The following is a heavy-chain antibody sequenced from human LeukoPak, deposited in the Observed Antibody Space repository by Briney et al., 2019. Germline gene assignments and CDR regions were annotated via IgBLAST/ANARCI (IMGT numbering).Heavy chain of an antibody. CDR3: ARADNNWSFDY. CDR2: IYYRGNT. Sequence: PSQTLSPTCTVYGDSVSIYYWSWIRQPPGRGLEWIGYIYYRGNTNYNPSLKSRVTMAVDTSKNQFSLKVSSVTAADTAVYYCARADNNWSFDYWGQGTLVTVSS. V-gene: IGHV4-59*02. CDR1: GDSVSIYY. D-gene: IGHD1-1*01. J-gene: IGHJ4*02.